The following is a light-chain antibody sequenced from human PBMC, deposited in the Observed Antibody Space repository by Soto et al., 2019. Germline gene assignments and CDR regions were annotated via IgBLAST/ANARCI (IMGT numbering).Light chain of an antibody. CDR2: QVN. CDR1: SSDIGVYDF. Sequence: QSALTQPPSASGSPGQSVTISCTGTSSDIGVYDFVSWYQQHPGKAPKVIIYQVNKRPSGVPDRFSGSKSGNTASLTISGLQAEDEADYYCSSYTTSTLVFGGGTKLTVL. J-gene: IGLJ2*01. V-gene: IGLV2-8*01. CDR3: SSYTTSTLV.